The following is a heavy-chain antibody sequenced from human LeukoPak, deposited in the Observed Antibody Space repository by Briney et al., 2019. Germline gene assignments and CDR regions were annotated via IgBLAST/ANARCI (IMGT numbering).Heavy chain of an antibody. D-gene: IGHD3-10*01. CDR1: GFTFSSYE. CDR3: ARAYYFGSGSYKFPFDY. V-gene: IGHV3-48*03. CDR2: ISSSGSNI. Sequence: GGSLRLSCAVSGFTFSSYEMNWVRQAPGKGLEWVSYISSSGSNIYYADSVKGRITISRDNAKNSLYLQMNSLRAEDTAVYYSARAYYFGSGSYKFPFDYWGQGTLVTVSS. J-gene: IGHJ4*02.